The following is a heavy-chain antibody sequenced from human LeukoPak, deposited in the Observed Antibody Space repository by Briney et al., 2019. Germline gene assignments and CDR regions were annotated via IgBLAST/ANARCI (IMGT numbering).Heavy chain of an antibody. V-gene: IGHV4-38-2*01. CDR3: ARYDSRVSASTKFDY. J-gene: IGHJ4*02. CDR1: GYSLGKNYY. CDR2: INGRAST. Sequence: SETLTLTCAVSGYSLGKNYYRGWIRQSPGKRLEWTGRINGRASTSYNQSVMNRVTMSMDTSKNHFSLQLTCVTAADTAVYYCARYDSRVSASTKFDYWGWGIEVMVSA. D-gene: IGHD3-3*01.